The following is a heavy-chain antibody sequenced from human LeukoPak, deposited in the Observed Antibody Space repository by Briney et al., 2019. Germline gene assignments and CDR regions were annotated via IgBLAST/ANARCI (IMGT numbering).Heavy chain of an antibody. J-gene: IGHJ4*02. Sequence: PGGSLRLSCAASGFTVSSNYMSWVRQAPGKGLEWVSVIYSGGSTYYADSVKGRFTISRDNSKNTLYLQMNSLRAEDTAVYYCARDPHYYDSSGYGIWGQGTLVTVSP. CDR2: IYSGGST. D-gene: IGHD3-22*01. V-gene: IGHV3-53*01. CDR1: GFTVSSNY. CDR3: ARDPHYYDSSGYGI.